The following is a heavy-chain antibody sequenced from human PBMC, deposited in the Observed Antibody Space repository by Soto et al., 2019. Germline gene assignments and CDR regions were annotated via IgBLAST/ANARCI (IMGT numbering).Heavy chain of an antibody. Sequence: EVQLLESGGGLVQPGGSLRLSCAASGFTFSSYAMSWVRQAPGKGLEWVSAISGSGGSTYYADSVKGRFTISRDNSKNTLYLQMNSLRAEDTAVDYCAKVIAAWDYDFWSGYDYWGQGTLVTVSS. J-gene: IGHJ4*02. CDR2: ISGSGGST. CDR3: AKVIAAWDYDFWSGYDY. D-gene: IGHD3-3*01. CDR1: GFTFSSYA. V-gene: IGHV3-23*01.